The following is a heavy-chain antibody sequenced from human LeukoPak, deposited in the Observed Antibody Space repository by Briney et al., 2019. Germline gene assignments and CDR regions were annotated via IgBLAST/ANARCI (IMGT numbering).Heavy chain of an antibody. J-gene: IGHJ4*02. V-gene: IGHV3-23*01. Sequence: PGGSLRLSCAASGFTFSSYAMSWVRQAPGKGLEWVSAISGSGGSTYYADSVKGRFTISRDNSKNTLYLQMNSLRAEDTAVYYCAKDRYYYDSSGYYYVHYFDYWGQGTLVTVSS. D-gene: IGHD3-22*01. CDR1: GFTFSSYA. CDR3: AKDRYYYDSSGYYYVHYFDY. CDR2: ISGSGGST.